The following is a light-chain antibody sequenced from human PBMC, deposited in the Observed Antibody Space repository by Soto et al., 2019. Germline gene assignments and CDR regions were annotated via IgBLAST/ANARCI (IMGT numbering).Light chain of an antibody. CDR3: QPYNIYRA. V-gene: IGKV1-5*03. CDR1: QSIDTW. Sequence: IQMPKYKYTLSASVGDRVTITCRASQSIDTWLAWHRQKPGQVPKLLISKASSLESGVPSRFSGSGSGTEFTLTISSLQPDDSATYYCQPYNIYRAFG. CDR2: KAS. J-gene: IGKJ2*01.